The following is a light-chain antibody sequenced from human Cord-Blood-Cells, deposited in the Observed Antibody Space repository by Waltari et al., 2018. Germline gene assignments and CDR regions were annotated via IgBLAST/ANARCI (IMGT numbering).Light chain of an antibody. Sequence: DLQMTQSTSTLSASVGDRVTITCRASQSISSRLAWYQQTPGKAPKLLIYKAASLESGVPSRFSGSGAVTEFSLTISSLQPDDVATYYCQQYNSSMYTFGQGTKLEIK. V-gene: IGKV1-5*03. J-gene: IGKJ2*01. CDR2: KAA. CDR1: QSISSR. CDR3: QQYNSSMYT.